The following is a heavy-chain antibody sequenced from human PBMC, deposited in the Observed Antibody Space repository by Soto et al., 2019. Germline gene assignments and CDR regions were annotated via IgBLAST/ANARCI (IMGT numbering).Heavy chain of an antibody. CDR1: GFTFSSYA. J-gene: IGHJ5*02. D-gene: IGHD4-17*01. V-gene: IGHV3-23*01. Sequence: GGSLRLSCAASGFTFSSYAMSWVRQAPGKGLEWVSAISGSGGSTYYADSVKGRFTISRDNSKNTLYLQMNSLRAEDTAVYYCAKDLPVPHDYGDYDSLPNSPTNWFDPWGQGTLVTVSS. CDR3: AKDLPVPHDYGDYDSLPNSPTNWFDP. CDR2: ISGSGGST.